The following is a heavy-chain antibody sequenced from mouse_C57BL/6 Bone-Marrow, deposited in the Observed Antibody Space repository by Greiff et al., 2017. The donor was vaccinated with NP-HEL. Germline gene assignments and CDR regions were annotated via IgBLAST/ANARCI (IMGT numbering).Heavy chain of an antibody. CDR1: GFNIKDYY. CDR3: AVLGVITTVVKFAY. J-gene: IGHJ3*01. D-gene: IGHD1-1*01. Sequence: VQLQQSGAELVKPGASVKLSCTASGFNIKDYYMHWVKQRTEQGLEWIGRIDPEDGETKYVPKFQGKATITADTSSNTAYLQLSSLTSEDTAVYYCAVLGVITTVVKFAYWGQGTLVTVSA. CDR2: IDPEDGET. V-gene: IGHV14-2*01.